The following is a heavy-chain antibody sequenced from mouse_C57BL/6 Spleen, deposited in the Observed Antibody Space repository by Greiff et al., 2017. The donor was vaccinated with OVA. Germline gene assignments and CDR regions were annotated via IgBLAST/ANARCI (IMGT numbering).Heavy chain of an antibody. D-gene: IGHD1-1*01. CDR1: GFTFSDYG. CDR2: ISSGSSTI. V-gene: IGHV5-17*01. CDR3: ARYHYGSSYDY. Sequence: EVKVEESGGGLVKPGGSLKLSCAASGFTFSDYGMHWVRQAPEKGLEWVAYISSGSSTIYYADTVKGRFTISRDNAKNTLFLQMTSLRSEDTAMYYCARYHYGSSYDYWGQGTTLTVSS. J-gene: IGHJ2*01.